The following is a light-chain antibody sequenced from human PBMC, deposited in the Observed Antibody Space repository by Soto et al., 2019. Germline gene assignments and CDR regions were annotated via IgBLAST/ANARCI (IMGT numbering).Light chain of an antibody. CDR2: DVS. V-gene: IGLV2-18*02. Sequence: QSALTQPPSVSGSPGQSVAISCTGTSSDVGGYNRVSWYQQAPGKAPKLLIYDVSNRPSGGSTRFSGSKSGNTASLTISGLQADDVADYYCTSYSSVSVYVFGPGNMVTV. J-gene: IGLJ1*01. CDR3: TSYSSVSVYV. CDR1: SSDVGGYNR.